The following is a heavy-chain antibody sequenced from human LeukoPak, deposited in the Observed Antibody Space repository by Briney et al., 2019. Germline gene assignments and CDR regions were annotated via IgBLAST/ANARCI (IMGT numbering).Heavy chain of an antibody. V-gene: IGHV1-18*01. J-gene: IGHJ4*02. CDR3: ARDNLHDFWSGYRYYFDY. CDR2: ISAYNGNT. CDR1: GYTFTSYG. D-gene: IGHD3-3*01. Sequence: ASVNVSCKASGYTFTSYGISWVRQAPGQGLEWMGWISAYNGNTNYAQKLQGRVTMTTDTSTSTAYMELRSLRSDDTAVYYCARDNLHDFWSGYRYYFDYWGQGTLVTVSS.